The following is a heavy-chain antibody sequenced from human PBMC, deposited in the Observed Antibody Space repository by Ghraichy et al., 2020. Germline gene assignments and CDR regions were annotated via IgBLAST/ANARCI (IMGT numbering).Heavy chain of an antibody. V-gene: IGHV4-30-4*01. CDR2: IYYSGST. J-gene: IGHJ4*02. Sequence: LSLTCTVSGGSISSGDYYWSWIRQPPGKGLEWIGYIYYSGSTYYNPSLKSRVTISVDTSKNQFSLKLSSVTAADTAVYYCARGGSVAGTFVDYWGQGTLVTVSS. CDR3: ARGGSVAGTFVDY. D-gene: IGHD6-19*01. CDR1: GGSISSGDYY.